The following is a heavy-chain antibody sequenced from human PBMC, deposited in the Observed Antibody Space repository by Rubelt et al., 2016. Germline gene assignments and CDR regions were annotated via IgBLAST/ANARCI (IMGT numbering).Heavy chain of an antibody. J-gene: IGHJ4*02. CDR2: VHYSGSS. D-gene: IGHD3-10*01. Sequence: QVQLQESGPGLLKPSETLSLTCGVSGVSISFTTYHWGWIRQAPGKGLEWIGSVHYSGSSNSSPSLKSRVALSVDTAKNHFSLKLTAVTAADTAVYYCVGAGGSGSYYLRHWGQGTLVTVSS. V-gene: IGHV4-39*07. CDR1: GVSISFTTYH. CDR3: VGAGGSGSYYLRH.